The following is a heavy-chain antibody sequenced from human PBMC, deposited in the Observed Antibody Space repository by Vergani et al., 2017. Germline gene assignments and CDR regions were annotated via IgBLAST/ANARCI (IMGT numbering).Heavy chain of an antibody. J-gene: IGHJ3*02. D-gene: IGHD4-23*01. CDR1: GYSFTTYW. Sequence: EVQLVQSAAEVKKAGESLKISCKSSGYSFTTYWIAWVRQMPGKGLEWMGIIYPGDFDTRYSPSFQGQVSITADKSISTAYLQWSSLKVSDTAMYYCARPYYAGIPSDAFDIWGQGTMVTVSS. CDR3: ARPYYAGIPSDAFDI. V-gene: IGHV5-51*01. CDR2: IYPGDFDT.